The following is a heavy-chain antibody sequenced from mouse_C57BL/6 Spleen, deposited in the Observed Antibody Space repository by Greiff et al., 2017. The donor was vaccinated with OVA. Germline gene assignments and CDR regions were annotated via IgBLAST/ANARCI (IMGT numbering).Heavy chain of an antibody. CDR1: GYTFTSYG. Sequence: VQLQQSGAELARPGASVKLSCKASGYTFTSYGISWVKQRPGQGLEWIGEIYPRSGNTYYNEKFKGKATLTADKSSSTAYMELRSLTSEDSAVYFCARSGSSGYVDQNYFDYWGQGTTLTVSS. D-gene: IGHD3-2*02. V-gene: IGHV1-81*01. J-gene: IGHJ2*01. CDR2: IYPRSGNT. CDR3: ARSGSSGYVDQNYFDY.